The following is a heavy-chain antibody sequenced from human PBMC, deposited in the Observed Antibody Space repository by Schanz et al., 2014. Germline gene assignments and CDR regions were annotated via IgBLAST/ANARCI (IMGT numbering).Heavy chain of an antibody. Sequence: EVQLLESGGGLVQPGGSLRLSCAASGFTFSSYAMSWVRQAPGKGLEWVSSFNDGGVNKYYADSVKGRFTISSDNSKSTLYLQMSSLRADDTAVYYCAKAADWPVTRFDPWGQGTLVTVSS. D-gene: IGHD3-9*01. V-gene: IGHV3-23*01. CDR2: FNDGGVNK. CDR3: AKAADWPVTRFDP. CDR1: GFTFSSYA. J-gene: IGHJ5*02.